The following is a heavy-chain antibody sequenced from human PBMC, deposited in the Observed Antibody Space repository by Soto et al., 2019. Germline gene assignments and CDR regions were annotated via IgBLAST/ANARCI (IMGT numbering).Heavy chain of an antibody. D-gene: IGHD3-22*01. CDR3: ASHSYYYEISGYYWQ. CDR1: GGSISSSSHY. Sequence: SETLSLTCTVSGGSISSSSHYWGWIRQPPGKGLEWIGSIYYSGSTYYNPSLKSRVTISVDTSKNQFSLKLSSVTAADTAVFYCASHSYYYEISGYYWQWDQGIMVT. J-gene: IGHJ3*01. V-gene: IGHV4-39*01. CDR2: IYYSGST.